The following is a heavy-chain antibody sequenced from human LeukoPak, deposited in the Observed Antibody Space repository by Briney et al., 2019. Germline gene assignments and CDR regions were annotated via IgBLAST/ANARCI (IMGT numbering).Heavy chain of an antibody. CDR2: IRHDGSNQ. CDR3: VKTTGIVRSGPFDA. CDR1: GFTFSTYG. Sequence: SGGSLRLSCAASGFTFSTYGLNWVRQTRDEGLTWVAFIRHDGSNQYYADSVKGRFTISRDNSKDTLYLQMTSLRADDTAVYYCVKTTGIVRSGPFDAWGQGTQVTVSA. J-gene: IGHJ4*02. D-gene: IGHD1-1*01. V-gene: IGHV3-30*02.